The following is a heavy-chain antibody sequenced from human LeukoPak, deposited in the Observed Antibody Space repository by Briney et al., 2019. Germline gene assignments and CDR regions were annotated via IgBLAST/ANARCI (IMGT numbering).Heavy chain of an antibody. CDR3: TRDQRRLPLDY. CDR2: IKQDGSEK. CDR1: GFTFSSYW. D-gene: IGHD5-24*01. J-gene: IGHJ4*02. V-gene: IGHV3-7*01. Sequence: GGSLGLSCAASGFTFSSYWMSWVRQAPGKGLEWVANIKQDGSEKYYVDSVKGRFTISRDNAKSSLYLQMNSLRAEDTAVYYCTRDQRRLPLDYWGQGTLVTVSS.